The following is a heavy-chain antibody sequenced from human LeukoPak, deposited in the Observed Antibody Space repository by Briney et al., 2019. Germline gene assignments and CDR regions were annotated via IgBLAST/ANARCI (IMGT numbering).Heavy chain of an antibody. CDR2: IYYSGST. Sequence: SETLSLTCTASGGSISSYYWSWIRQPPGKGLEWIGYIYYSGSTNYNPSLKSRVTISVDTSKNQFSLKLSSVTAADTAVYYCARSSGWSKGAFDIWGQGTMVTVSS. V-gene: IGHV4-59*01. D-gene: IGHD6-19*01. CDR1: GGSISSYY. CDR3: ARSSGWSKGAFDI. J-gene: IGHJ3*02.